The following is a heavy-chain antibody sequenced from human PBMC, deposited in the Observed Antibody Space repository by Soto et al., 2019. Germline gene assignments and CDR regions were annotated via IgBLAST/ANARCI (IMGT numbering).Heavy chain of an antibody. Sequence: QLVESGGDLVQPGGSLRLSCAASGLTFTSFWMTWVRQAPGKGLEWVANINPDGSEKNYVDSVKGRFTISRDNAKNSLYLQLSSLRDEDTAVYYCASGGHFDYWGPGTLVTVSS. V-gene: IGHV3-7*01. J-gene: IGHJ4*02. CDR3: ASGGHFDY. CDR1: GLTFTSFW. CDR2: INPDGSEK.